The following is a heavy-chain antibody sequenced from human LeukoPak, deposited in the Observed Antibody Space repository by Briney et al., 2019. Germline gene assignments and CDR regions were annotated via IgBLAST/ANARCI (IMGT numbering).Heavy chain of an antibody. J-gene: IGHJ1*01. V-gene: IGHV3-15*07. CDR2: IKSKTDGGTI. CDR1: GFIFTNAW. CDR3: STPSF. Sequence: GGSLRLSCATSGFIFTNAWMKWVRQAPGKGLEWVGRIKSKTDGGTIDYAAPVKGRFTVSRDDSKNTLYLQMDNLKTEDTAIYYCSTPSFWGQGTLVTVS.